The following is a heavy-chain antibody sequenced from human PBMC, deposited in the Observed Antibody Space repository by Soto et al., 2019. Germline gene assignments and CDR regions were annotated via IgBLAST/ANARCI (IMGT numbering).Heavy chain of an antibody. V-gene: IGHV4-39*01. CDR1: GGSISGYY. CDR2: LFYGGTT. J-gene: IGHJ4*02. Sequence: LSLTCTVSGGSISGYYWTWIRRPPGKGLEWVGSLFYGGTTDYNPSLKSRLTMSLDTSKNHFSLKLRSVTAADTAVYYCARHRGPAPVYWGQGTLVTVSS. CDR3: ARHRGPAPVY. D-gene: IGHD3-10*01.